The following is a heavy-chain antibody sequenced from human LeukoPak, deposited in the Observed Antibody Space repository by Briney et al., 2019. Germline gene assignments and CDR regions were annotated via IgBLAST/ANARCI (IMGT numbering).Heavy chain of an antibody. D-gene: IGHD2-2*02. CDR1: GYTFTSYG. Sequence: ASVKVSCKASGYTFTSYGISWVRQAPGQGLEWMGWISAYNGNTNYAQKLQGRVTMTTDTSTSTAYVELRSLRSDDTAVYYCARTYCSSTSCYSYYYYGMDVWGQGTTVTVSS. CDR2: ISAYNGNT. CDR3: ARTYCSSTSCYSYYYYGMDV. V-gene: IGHV1-18*01. J-gene: IGHJ6*02.